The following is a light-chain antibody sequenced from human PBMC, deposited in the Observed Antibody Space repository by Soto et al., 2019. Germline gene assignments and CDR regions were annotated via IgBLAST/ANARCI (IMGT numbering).Light chain of an antibody. V-gene: IGKV1-9*01. CDR1: QGISNY. J-gene: IGKJ5*01. Sequence: DIQLTQSPSFLSASVGDRATITCRASQGISNYLAWYQQEPGKAPKVVIYDASTLQSGGPSRFSGSGSGTEFTLTISSLQPEDSATYYCQQLYSYPITFGQGTRLEIK. CDR2: DAS. CDR3: QQLYSYPIT.